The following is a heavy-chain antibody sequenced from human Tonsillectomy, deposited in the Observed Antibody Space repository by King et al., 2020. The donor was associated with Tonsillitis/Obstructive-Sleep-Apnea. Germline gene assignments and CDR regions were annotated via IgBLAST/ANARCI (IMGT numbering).Heavy chain of an antibody. CDR1: GFTFTTYG. D-gene: IGHD1-1*01. V-gene: IGHV3-30*01. CDR3: AREETRWNDNYYMDV. Sequence: VQLVESGGGVVQPGRSLRLSCAASGFTFTTYGLHWFRQAPGKGLEVVAVISYDGKDEYYAESVKGRFTISRDNSKKTLYLQMNSLRPEDTAVYYCAREETRWNDNYYMDVWGKGTTVTVSS. J-gene: IGHJ6*03. CDR2: ISYDGKDE.